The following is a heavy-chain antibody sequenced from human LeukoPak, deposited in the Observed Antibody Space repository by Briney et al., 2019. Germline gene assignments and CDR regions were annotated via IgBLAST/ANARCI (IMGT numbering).Heavy chain of an antibody. Sequence: ASVKVSCKASGYTFTSYGISWVRQAPGQGLEWMGWISAYNGNTNYAQKLQGRVTMTTDTSTSTAYMELRSLRSDDTAVYYCARDPHSYCGGDCYPPAYYFDYWGQGTLVTVSS. CDR3: ARDPHSYCGGDCYPPAYYFDY. CDR1: GYTFTSYG. J-gene: IGHJ4*02. V-gene: IGHV1-18*01. D-gene: IGHD2-21*02. CDR2: ISAYNGNT.